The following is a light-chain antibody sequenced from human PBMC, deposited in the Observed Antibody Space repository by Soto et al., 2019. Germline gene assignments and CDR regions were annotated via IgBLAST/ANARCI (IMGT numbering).Light chain of an antibody. CDR3: QQSYNTPYT. CDR2: AAS. CDR1: QSTSSY. J-gene: IGKJ2*01. Sequence: DIQMTQSPSSLSASVGDRVTMTCRASQSTSSYLNWYQQKPGKAPKLLIYAASYLQSGVPSRFSGSGSGTDFTLTISSLEPEDFATYYCQQSYNTPYTFGPGTKLEIK. V-gene: IGKV1-39*01.